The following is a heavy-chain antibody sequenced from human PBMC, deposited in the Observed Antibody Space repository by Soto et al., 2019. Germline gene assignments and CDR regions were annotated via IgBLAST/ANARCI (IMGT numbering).Heavy chain of an antibody. J-gene: IGHJ6*02. CDR2: VSYDGSFK. CDR3: AKDSDQLLFDYYYYGMDV. D-gene: IGHD2-2*01. Sequence: ESGGGVVQPGGSLRLSCEASGFTFSKFGIHWVRQAPGKGLEWVAVVSYDGSFKYYADSVKGRFTISRDNSKNTLYLQMNRLRPEDTALYYCAKDSDQLLFDYYYYGMDVWGQGTTVTVSS. V-gene: IGHV3-30*18. CDR1: GFTFSKFG.